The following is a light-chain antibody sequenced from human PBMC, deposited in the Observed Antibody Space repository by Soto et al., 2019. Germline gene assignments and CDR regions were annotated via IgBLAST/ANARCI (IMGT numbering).Light chain of an antibody. V-gene: IGKV3-20*01. CDR2: AAS. CDR1: QSVNSDY. Sequence: EIVLTQSPGTLSLSPGERATLSCRSSQSVNSDYLAWYQQKPGQAPRLLIYAASSRAAGFPDRFSGSGSETDFTLTISRLEPEDFAVYYCQQYGGSRWTFGQGTKVDIK. CDR3: QQYGGSRWT. J-gene: IGKJ1*01.